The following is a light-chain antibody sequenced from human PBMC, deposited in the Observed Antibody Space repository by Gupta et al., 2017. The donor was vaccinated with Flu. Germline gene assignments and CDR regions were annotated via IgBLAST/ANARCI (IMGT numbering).Light chain of an antibody. J-gene: IGLJ3*02. Sequence: SAMPQPRSESGSPQQSATISCTGTSRDVGGYNYVSWYQQHTGKAHTLMIYDFSKRPAGVPDRFSGSKSGNTASLTISGRQAEEEADYYCCSYAFSDFWVFGGGTKLTVL. CDR1: SRDVGGYNY. CDR3: CSYAFSDFWV. V-gene: IGLV2-11*01. CDR2: DFS.